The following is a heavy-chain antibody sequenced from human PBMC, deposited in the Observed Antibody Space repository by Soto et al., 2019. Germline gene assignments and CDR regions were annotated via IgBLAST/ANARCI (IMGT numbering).Heavy chain of an antibody. Sequence: VGSLRLSCAASGFTFSSYAMSWVRQARGKGLEWVSAISGSGGSTYYADSVKGRFTISRDNSKNTLYLQMNSLRAEDTAVYYCAKGAYSSSWTGRTLDYWGQGTLVTVSS. CDR3: AKGAYSSSWTGRTLDY. D-gene: IGHD6-13*01. CDR1: GFTFSSYA. J-gene: IGHJ4*02. V-gene: IGHV3-23*01. CDR2: ISGSGGST.